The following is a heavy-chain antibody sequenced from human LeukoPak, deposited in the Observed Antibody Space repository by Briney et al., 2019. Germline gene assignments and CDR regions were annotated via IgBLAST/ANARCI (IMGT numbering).Heavy chain of an antibody. CDR2: INPNSGGT. CDR3: SGFYSSSSYAFDI. CDR1: GYTFTGYY. D-gene: IGHD6-6*01. J-gene: IGHJ3*02. Sequence: ASVKVSCKASGYTFTGYYMHWVRQSPGQGLEWMGWINPNSGGTNYAQKFQGRVTMTRDTSISTDYMELSRLRSDDTAVYYCSGFYSSSSYAFDIWGQGTMVTVSS. V-gene: IGHV1-2*02.